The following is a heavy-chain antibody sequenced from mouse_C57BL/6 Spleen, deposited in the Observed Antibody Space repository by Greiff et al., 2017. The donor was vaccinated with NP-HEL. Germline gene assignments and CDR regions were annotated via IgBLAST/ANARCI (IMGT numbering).Heavy chain of an antibody. D-gene: IGHD1-1*01. CDR3: ARIYYGSSYWYFDV. Sequence: QVQLKESGAELVKPGASVKISCKASGYAFSSYWMNWVKQRPGKGLEWIGQIYPGDGDTNYNGKFKGKATLTADKSSSTAYMQLSSLTSEDSAVYFCARIYYGSSYWYFDVWGTGTTVTDSS. V-gene: IGHV1-80*01. J-gene: IGHJ1*03. CDR2: IYPGDGDT. CDR1: GYAFSSYW.